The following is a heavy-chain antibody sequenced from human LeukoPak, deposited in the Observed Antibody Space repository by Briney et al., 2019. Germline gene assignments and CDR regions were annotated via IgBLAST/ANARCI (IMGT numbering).Heavy chain of an antibody. V-gene: IGHV1-69*13. CDR2: IIPIFGTA. Sequence: ASVKVSCKASGGTFSSYAISWVRQAPGQGLEWMGGIIPIFGTANYAQKFQGRVTITADESTSTAYMELSSLRSEDTAVYYCASYYDSSGYYPDYWGQGTLVTVSS. D-gene: IGHD3-22*01. J-gene: IGHJ4*02. CDR1: GGTFSSYA. CDR3: ASYYDSSGYYPDY.